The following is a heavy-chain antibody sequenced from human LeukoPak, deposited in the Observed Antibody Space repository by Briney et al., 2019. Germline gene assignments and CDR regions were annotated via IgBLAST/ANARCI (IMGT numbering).Heavy chain of an antibody. J-gene: IGHJ6*02. V-gene: IGHV4-39*01. CDR2: IYYSGST. CDR1: GGSISSSSYY. D-gene: IGHD2-2*01. CDR3: ARVRCSSTSCYYYYYYYGMDV. Sequence: PSEILSLTCTVSGGSISSSSYYWGWIRQPPGKGLEWIGSIYYSGSTYYNPSLKSRVTISVDTSKNQFSLKLSSVTAADTAVCYCARVRCSSTSCYYYYYYYGMDVWGQGTTVTVSS.